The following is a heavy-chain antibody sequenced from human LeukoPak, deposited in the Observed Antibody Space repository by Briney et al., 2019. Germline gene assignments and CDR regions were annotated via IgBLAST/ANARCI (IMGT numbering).Heavy chain of an antibody. J-gene: IGHJ4*02. V-gene: IGHV3-23*01. CDR2: ISRNSGAST. CDR1: GFTFGSYA. CDR3: SKKGQNGDYGKPD. Sequence: GGSLRLSCAASGFTFGSYAMHWVRQAPGKGLECVASISRNSGASTYYAASVKGRFTISRDNSRSTLYLQMNSLRADDTAVYYCSKKGQNGDYGKPDWGQGTLVTVSS. D-gene: IGHD4-17*01.